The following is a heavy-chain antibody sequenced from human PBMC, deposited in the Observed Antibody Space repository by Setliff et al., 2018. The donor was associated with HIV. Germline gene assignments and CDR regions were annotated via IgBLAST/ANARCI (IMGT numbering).Heavy chain of an antibody. Sequence: PGGSLRLSCTASGFTFGDFAMNWVRQAPGKGLEWVGCTRSKTYGGTTEYAASVKGRFTISRDESKSIAYLQMNSLKTEDTAVYYCTRLRGYSYGLASYYYYMDVWGKGTTVTVSS. J-gene: IGHJ6*03. CDR1: GFTFGDFA. CDR3: TRLRGYSYGLASYYYYMDV. V-gene: IGHV3-49*04. D-gene: IGHD5-18*01. CDR2: TRSKTYGGTT.